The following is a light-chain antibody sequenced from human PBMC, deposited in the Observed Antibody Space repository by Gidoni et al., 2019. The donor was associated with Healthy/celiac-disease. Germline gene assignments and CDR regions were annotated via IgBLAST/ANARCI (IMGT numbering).Light chain of an antibody. Sequence: QSALTQPASVSGSPGPSITISCTGTSSDVGGYNYVSWYLQHPGKAPKLMIYEVSNRPSGVSNRFSGSKSGNTASLTISGLQAEDEADYYCSSYTSSSTLEIGGGTKLTVL. CDR3: SSYTSSSTLE. J-gene: IGLJ2*01. CDR1: SSDVGGYNY. CDR2: EVS. V-gene: IGLV2-14*01.